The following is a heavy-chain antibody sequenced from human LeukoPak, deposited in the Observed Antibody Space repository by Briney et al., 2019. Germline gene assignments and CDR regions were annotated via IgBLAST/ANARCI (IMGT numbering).Heavy chain of an antibody. J-gene: IGHJ4*02. D-gene: IGHD1-1*01. V-gene: IGHV3-21*01. CDR2: ISGSSGYI. Sequence: KAGGSLRLSCAASGFTFNSYSMNWVRQAPGKGLEWVSSISGSSGYIYYADSVKGRFTISRDNAKNSLYLQMNSLRAEDTAVYYYARNEWGSYYFDYWGQGTLVTVSS. CDR1: GFTFNSYS. CDR3: ARNEWGSYYFDY.